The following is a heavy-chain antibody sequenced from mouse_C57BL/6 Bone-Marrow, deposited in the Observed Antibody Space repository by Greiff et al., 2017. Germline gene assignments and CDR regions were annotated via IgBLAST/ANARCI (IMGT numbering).Heavy chain of an antibody. J-gene: IGHJ3*01. CDR3: ARSFYYGSSLFAD. CDR1: GFTFTDYY. Sequence: EVHLVESGGGLVQPGGSLSLSCAASGFTFTDYYMSWVRQPPGKALEWLGFIRNKANGYTTEYSASVKGRFTISRDNSQSILYLQMNALRAEDSATYYCARSFYYGSSLFADWGQGTLVTVSA. CDR2: IRNKANGYTT. D-gene: IGHD1-1*01. V-gene: IGHV7-3*01.